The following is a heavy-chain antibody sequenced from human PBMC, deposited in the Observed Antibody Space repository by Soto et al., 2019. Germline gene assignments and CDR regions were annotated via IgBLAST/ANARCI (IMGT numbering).Heavy chain of an antibody. J-gene: IGHJ6*02. CDR1: GFTFSSYA. Sequence: EVPLLESGGGLVQPGGSLRLSCAASGFTFSSYAMSWVCQAPGKGLEWVSAISGSGGSTYYADSVKGRFTISRDNSKNTLYLQMNSLRADDTAVYYCVTIPAAVATEDYYYYGMDVWGQGTTVTVSS. D-gene: IGHD2-2*01. V-gene: IGHV3-23*01. CDR2: ISGSGGST. CDR3: VTIPAAVATEDYYYYGMDV.